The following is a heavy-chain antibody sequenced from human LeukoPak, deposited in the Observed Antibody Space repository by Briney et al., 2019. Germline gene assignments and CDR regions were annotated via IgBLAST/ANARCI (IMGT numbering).Heavy chain of an antibody. CDR3: ARVDTAMVTTAFDY. V-gene: IGHV1-69*04. CDR1: GYTFTGYY. CDR2: IIPILGIA. Sequence: ASVKVSCKASGYTFTGYYMHWVRQAPGQGLEWMGRIIPILGIANYAQKFQGRVTITADKSTSTAYMELSSLRSEDTAVYYCARVDTAMVTTAFDYWGQGTLVTVSS. D-gene: IGHD5-18*01. J-gene: IGHJ4*02.